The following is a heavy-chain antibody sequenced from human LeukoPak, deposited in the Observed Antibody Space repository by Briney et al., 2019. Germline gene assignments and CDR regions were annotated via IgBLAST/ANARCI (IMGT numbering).Heavy chain of an antibody. CDR1: GGTFSSYT. Sequence: SVKVSCKASGGTFSSYTIRWVRQAPGQGLEWMGRIIPILGIANYAQKFQGRVTITADKSTSTAYMELSSLRSEDTAVYYCARDEGSYHGDYFDYWGQGTLVTVSS. D-gene: IGHD1-26*01. J-gene: IGHJ4*02. CDR3: ARDEGSYHGDYFDY. V-gene: IGHV1-69*04. CDR2: IIPILGIA.